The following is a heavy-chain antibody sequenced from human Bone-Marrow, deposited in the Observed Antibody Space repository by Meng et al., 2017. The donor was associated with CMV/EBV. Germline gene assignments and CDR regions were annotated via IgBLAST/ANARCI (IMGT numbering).Heavy chain of an antibody. CDR3: ARTYDYVWGSYRYNGGHGFDI. CDR2: ITVDYT. D-gene: IGHD3-16*02. Sequence: GESLKISCTASGFTLRSYSMNWFRQAPGKGLEWVSSITVDYTSHADSVKGRFTISRDNAKNSLYLQMNSLRAENTAVYYCARTYDYVWGSYRYNGGHGFDIWGQGTMVTVSS. J-gene: IGHJ3*02. CDR1: GFTLRSYS. V-gene: IGHV3-21*04.